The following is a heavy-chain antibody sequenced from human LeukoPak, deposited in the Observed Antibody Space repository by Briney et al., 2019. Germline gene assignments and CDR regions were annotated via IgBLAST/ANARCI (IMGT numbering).Heavy chain of an antibody. CDR3: ARTVFYGGNLYYFDY. D-gene: IGHD4-23*01. V-gene: IGHV1-69*13. Sequence: ASVKVSCKASGGTFSSYAISWVRQAPGQGLEWMGGIIPIFGTANYAQKFQGRATITADESTSTAYMELSSLRSEDTAVYYCARTVFYGGNLYYFDYWGQGTLVTVSS. CDR2: IIPIFGTA. CDR1: GGTFSSYA. J-gene: IGHJ4*02.